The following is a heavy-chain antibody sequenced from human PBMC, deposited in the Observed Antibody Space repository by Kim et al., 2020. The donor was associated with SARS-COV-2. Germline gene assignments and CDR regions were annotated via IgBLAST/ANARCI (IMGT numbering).Heavy chain of an antibody. CDR2: IYYSGST. J-gene: IGHJ4*02. D-gene: IGHD3-3*01. CDR1: GGSISSYY. Sequence: SETLSLTCTVSGGSISSYYWSWIRQPPGKGLEWIGYIYYSGSTNYNPSLKSRVTISVDTSKNQFSLKLRSVTAADTAVYYCARPARTYYDFWSGYPTEEVWGQGTLVTVSS. CDR3: ARPARTYYDFWSGYPTEEV. V-gene: IGHV4-59*08.